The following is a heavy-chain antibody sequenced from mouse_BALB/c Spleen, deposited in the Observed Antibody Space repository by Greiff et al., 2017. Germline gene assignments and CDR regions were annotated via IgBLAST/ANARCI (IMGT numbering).Heavy chain of an antibody. Sequence: QVHVKQSGAELVRPGVSVKISCKGSGYTFTDYAMHWVKQSHAKSLEWIGVISTYYGDASYNQKFKGKATMTVDKSSSTAYMELARLTSEDSAIYYCARRGMITTEGFDYWGQGTTLTVSS. J-gene: IGHJ2*01. D-gene: IGHD2-4*01. CDR2: ISTYYGDA. CDR1: GYTFTDYA. CDR3: ARRGMITTEGFDY. V-gene: IGHV1S137*01.